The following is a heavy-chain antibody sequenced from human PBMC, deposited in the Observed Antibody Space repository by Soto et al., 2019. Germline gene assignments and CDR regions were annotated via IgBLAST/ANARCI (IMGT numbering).Heavy chain of an antibody. CDR2: ISAYNGNT. J-gene: IGHJ3*02. CDR1: GYTFTSYG. V-gene: IGHV1-18*01. D-gene: IGHD3-16*02. Sequence: ASVKVSCKASGYTFTSYGISWVRQAPGQGLEWMGWISAYNGNTNYAQKLQGRVTMTTDTSTSTAYMELRSLRSDDTAVYYCARVLVDYIWGSYRTGDAFDIWGQGTMVTVSS. CDR3: ARVLVDYIWGSYRTGDAFDI.